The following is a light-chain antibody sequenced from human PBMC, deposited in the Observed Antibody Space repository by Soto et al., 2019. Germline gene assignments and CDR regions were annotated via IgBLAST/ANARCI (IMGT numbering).Light chain of an antibody. CDR3: HQYGSSPGFT. V-gene: IGKV3-20*01. CDR2: STS. J-gene: IGKJ3*01. CDR1: QSVSSTY. Sequence: EIVLTQSPGTLSLSPGERATLSCRASQSVSSTYLAWYQQKPGQAPRLLIYSTSSRATGIPDRFSGSGSGTDFTLTISRLEPEDFALYYCHQYGSSPGFTFGPGTKVDIK.